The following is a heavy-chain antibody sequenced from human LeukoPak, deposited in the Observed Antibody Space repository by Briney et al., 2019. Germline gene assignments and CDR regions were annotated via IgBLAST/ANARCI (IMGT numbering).Heavy chain of an antibody. J-gene: IGHJ4*02. CDR2: IYSGGST. D-gene: IGHD4-17*01. CDR1: GFTVSSNY. Sequence: GGSLRLSCAASGFTVSSNYMSWVRQAPGKGLEWVSVIYSGGSTYYADSVKGRFTISRDNAKNSLYLQMNSLRAEDTALYYCAKDSDYGGNGGDFDYWGQGTLVTVSS. V-gene: IGHV3-53*05. CDR3: AKDSDYGGNGGDFDY.